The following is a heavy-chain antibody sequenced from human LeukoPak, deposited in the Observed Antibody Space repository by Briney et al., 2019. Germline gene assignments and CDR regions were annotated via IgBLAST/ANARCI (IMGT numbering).Heavy chain of an antibody. D-gene: IGHD4-17*01. J-gene: IGHJ6*02. CDR2: ISYDGSNK. Sequence: GRSLRLSCAASGFTFSSYGMHWVRQAPGKGLEWVAVISYDGSNKYYADSVKGRFTISRDNSKNTQYLQMNSLRVEDTAVYYCAKDRRVTTWVVYYYYGMDVWGQGTTVTVSS. V-gene: IGHV3-30*18. CDR3: AKDRRVTTWVVYYYYGMDV. CDR1: GFTFSSYG.